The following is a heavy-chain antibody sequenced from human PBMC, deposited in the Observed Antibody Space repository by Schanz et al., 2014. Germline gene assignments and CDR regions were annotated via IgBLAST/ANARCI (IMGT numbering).Heavy chain of an antibody. CDR2: IFHTGST. V-gene: IGHV4-4*02. D-gene: IGHD3-22*01. Sequence: QVQLQESGPGLLKPSGTLSLTCAVSGASISSNNWWTWVRQSPGKGLDWIGEIFHTGSTKYNPSLKSRVTLSVDKPKNQSSLKLNSVTAADTAVYYCARGVRRGDGKNGYYNWFDPWGQGTLVTVSS. J-gene: IGHJ5*02. CDR3: ARGVRRGDGKNGYYNWFDP. CDR1: GASISSNNW.